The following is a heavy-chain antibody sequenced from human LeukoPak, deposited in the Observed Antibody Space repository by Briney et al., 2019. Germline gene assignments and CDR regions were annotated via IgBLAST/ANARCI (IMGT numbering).Heavy chain of an antibody. CDR3: ARDPDSSNEWGPFDS. J-gene: IGHJ5*01. CDR2: TYYRSKWSS. V-gene: IGHV6-1*01. Sequence: SQTLSLTCAVSGYSVSRNGPSWNWIRQSPSGGLEWLGRTYYRSKWSSDYAVSVKSRITINPDTSKNDFSLQLDSVTPEDTAVYYCARDPDSSNEWGPFDSWGQGTLVTVSS. D-gene: IGHD1-1*01. CDR1: GYSVSRNGPS.